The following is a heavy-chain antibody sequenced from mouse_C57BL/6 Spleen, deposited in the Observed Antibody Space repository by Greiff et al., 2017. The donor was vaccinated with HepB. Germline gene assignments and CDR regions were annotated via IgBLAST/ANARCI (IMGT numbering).Heavy chain of an antibody. CDR2: ISAGGSYT. CDR3: AREWVYDGDYVDY. Sequence: EVKLMESGGGLVKPGASLKLSCAASGFTFSSYAMSWVRQTPEKRLEWVATISAGGSYTYYPDNVKGRFTISRDNAKNNLYLQMSHLKSEDTAMYYCAREWVYDGDYVDYWGQGTTLTVSS. J-gene: IGHJ2*01. V-gene: IGHV5-4*01. D-gene: IGHD2-3*01. CDR1: GFTFSSYA.